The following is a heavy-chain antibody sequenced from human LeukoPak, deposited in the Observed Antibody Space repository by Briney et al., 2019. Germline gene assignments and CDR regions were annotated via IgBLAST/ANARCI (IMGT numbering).Heavy chain of an antibody. V-gene: IGHV3-73*01. CDR1: GFTFSTYG. CDR2: IRSKANSYAT. Sequence: GGSLRLSCAASGFTFSTYGMHWVRQASGKGLEWVGRIRSKANSYATAYAASVKGRFTISRDDSKNTAYLQMNSLKTEDTAVYYCTRSGNYEVWFDPWGQGTLVTVSS. J-gene: IGHJ5*02. CDR3: TRSGNYEVWFDP. D-gene: IGHD1-7*01.